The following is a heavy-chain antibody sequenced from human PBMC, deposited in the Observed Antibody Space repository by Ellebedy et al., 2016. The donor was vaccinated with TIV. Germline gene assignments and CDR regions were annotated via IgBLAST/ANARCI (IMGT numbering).Heavy chain of an antibody. CDR3: ARDHGSGRNGADY. J-gene: IGHJ4*02. Sequence: SETLSLTXTVSGGFISSYYWSWIRQPPGKGLEWIGYIYYSGSTNYNPSLKSRVTISVDTSKNQFSLKLSSVTAADTAVYYCARDHGSGRNGADYWGQGTLVTVSS. D-gene: IGHD3-10*01. CDR1: GGFISSYY. V-gene: IGHV4-59*01. CDR2: IYYSGST.